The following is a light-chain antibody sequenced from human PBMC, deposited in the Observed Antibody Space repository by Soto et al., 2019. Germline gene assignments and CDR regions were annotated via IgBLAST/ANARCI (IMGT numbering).Light chain of an antibody. Sequence: LTQSPATLSLSPGERATLSCRASQSVSSYLAWYQQKPGNAPKLLIYEASTLQSGVPSRFSGSGSGTEFTLTISSLQAEDFATYYCQQLNSYPMTFGQGTRLEIK. CDR2: EAS. V-gene: IGKV1-9*01. J-gene: IGKJ5*01. CDR1: QSVSSY. CDR3: QQLNSYPMT.